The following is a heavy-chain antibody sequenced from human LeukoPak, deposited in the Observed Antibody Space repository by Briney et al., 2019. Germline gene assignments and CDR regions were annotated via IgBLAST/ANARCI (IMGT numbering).Heavy chain of an antibody. CDR2: IYPGDSDT. V-gene: IGHV5-51*01. J-gene: IGHJ3*02. D-gene: IGHD1-26*01. Sequence: GESLKISCKGSGYSFTNYWIGWGRQMPGKGLEWMGIIYPGDSDTRYSPSFQAQVTISADKSISTAYLQWSSLRASETAMYYCARSGSLGTFDIWGQGTLVTVSS. CDR1: GYSFTNYW. CDR3: ARSGSLGTFDI.